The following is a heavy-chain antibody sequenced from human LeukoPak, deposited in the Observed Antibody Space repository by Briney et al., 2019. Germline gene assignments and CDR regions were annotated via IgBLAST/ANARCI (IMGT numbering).Heavy chain of an antibody. CDR2: IWYDGTNK. CDR1: GFTFSTYD. Sequence: GRSLRLSCAASGFTFSTYDMYWVRQAPGKGLEWVAVIWYDGTNKYYADSVKGRFTISRDNSKNTLYLQMNGLRADDTAVYYCARGLAVAGTGDAFDIWGQGTMVTVSS. CDR3: ARGLAVAGTGDAFDI. D-gene: IGHD6-19*01. J-gene: IGHJ3*02. V-gene: IGHV3-33*01.